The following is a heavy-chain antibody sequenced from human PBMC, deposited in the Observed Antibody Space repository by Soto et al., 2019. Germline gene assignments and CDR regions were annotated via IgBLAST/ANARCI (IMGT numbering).Heavy chain of an antibody. CDR2: ISGSGGST. V-gene: IGHV3-23*01. J-gene: IGHJ5*02. D-gene: IGHD2-15*01. CDR1: GFTFRSYA. Sequence: RLLESGGGLIQPGGSLRLSCSASGFTFRSYAMSWVRQAPGKGLEWVSGISGSGGSTYYADAVQGRFTISRDNSKNILYLQMNSLRAEDTAVYYCEKDYEEVVVAAGFDPWGQGTLVTVSS. CDR3: EKDYEEVVVAAGFDP.